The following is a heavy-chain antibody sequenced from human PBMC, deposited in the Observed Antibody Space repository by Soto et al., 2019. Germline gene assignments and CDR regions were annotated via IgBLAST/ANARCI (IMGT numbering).Heavy chain of an antibody. CDR3: ASELELRYYGMDG. V-gene: IGHV4-34*01. Sequence: PSETLSLTCAVYGGSFSGYYWSWIRQPPGKGLEWIGEINHSGSTNYNPSLKSRVTISVDTSKNQFSLKLSSVTAADTAVYYWASELELRYYGMDGWGQGTTVTVSS. CDR2: INHSGST. D-gene: IGHD1-7*01. CDR1: GGSFSGYY. J-gene: IGHJ6*02.